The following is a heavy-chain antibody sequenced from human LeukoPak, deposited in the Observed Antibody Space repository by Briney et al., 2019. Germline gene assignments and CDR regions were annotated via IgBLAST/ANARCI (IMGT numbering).Heavy chain of an antibody. CDR1: GFTFSNAW. V-gene: IGHV3-15*01. CDR2: IKSKTDGGTT. J-gene: IGHJ4*02. Sequence: PGGSLRLSCAASGFTFSNAWTSWVRQAPGKGLEWVGRIKSKTDGGTTDYAAPVKGRFTISRDDSKNTLYLQMNSLKTEDTAVYYCTTDSSGPYNWNDEFYFDYWGQGTLVTVSS. CDR3: TTDSSGPYNWNDEFYFDY. D-gene: IGHD1-20*01.